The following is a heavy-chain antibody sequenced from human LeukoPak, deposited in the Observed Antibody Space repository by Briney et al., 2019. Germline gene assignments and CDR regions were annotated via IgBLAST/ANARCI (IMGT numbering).Heavy chain of an antibody. Sequence: SETLSLTCAVYGGSFSGYYWSWIRQPPGKGLEWIGEINHSGSTNYNPSLKSRVTISVDTSKNQFSLKLSSVTAADTAVYYCARGPYSSSSQSLGDYWGQGTLVTVSS. CDR3: ARGPYSSSSQSLGDY. V-gene: IGHV4-34*01. CDR1: GGSFSGYY. D-gene: IGHD6-6*01. CDR2: INHSGST. J-gene: IGHJ4*02.